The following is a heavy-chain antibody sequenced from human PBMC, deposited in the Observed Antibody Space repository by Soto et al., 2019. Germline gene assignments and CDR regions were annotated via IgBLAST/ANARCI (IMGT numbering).Heavy chain of an antibody. CDR1: GYSFTNYW. Sequence: GESLKISCKGSGYSFTNYWIGWVRQMPGKGLEWMGIIYPSDSDTRYSPSFQGQVTISADKSISTAYLQWSSLKASDTAMYYCVRHHGHIEAPHFDFWGQGTQVTVSS. CDR3: VRHHGHIEAPHFDF. D-gene: IGHD6-6*01. CDR2: IYPSDSDT. V-gene: IGHV5-51*01. J-gene: IGHJ4*02.